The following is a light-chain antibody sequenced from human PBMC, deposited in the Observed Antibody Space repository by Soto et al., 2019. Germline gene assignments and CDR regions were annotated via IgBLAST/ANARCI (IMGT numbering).Light chain of an antibody. V-gene: IGKV1-5*03. Sequence: DFQMTQSPSTLSASVGDRVTITCRASQSVDGWLAWYQQKPGKAPKVLIYKASTLESGVPSRFSGSGSGTEFTLTITNVQPEDVATYHCQQYSLFSPTTFGQGTRVEIK. CDR3: QQYSLFSPTT. CDR1: QSVDGW. J-gene: IGKJ2*01. CDR2: KAS.